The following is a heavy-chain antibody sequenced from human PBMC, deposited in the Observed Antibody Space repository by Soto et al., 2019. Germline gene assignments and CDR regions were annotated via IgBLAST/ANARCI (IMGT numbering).Heavy chain of an antibody. CDR3: ARFTTVTTYRWFDP. V-gene: IGHV4-39*01. CDR2: IYYSGST. CDR1: GGSISSSSYY. J-gene: IGHJ5*02. Sequence: QLQLQESGPGLVKPSETLSLTCTVSGGSISSSSYYWGWIRQPPGKGLEWIGSIYYSGSTYYNPSLTSRVTISVDTSKNQFSLKLSSVTAADTAVYYCARFTTVTTYRWFDPWGQGTLVTVSS. D-gene: IGHD4-17*01.